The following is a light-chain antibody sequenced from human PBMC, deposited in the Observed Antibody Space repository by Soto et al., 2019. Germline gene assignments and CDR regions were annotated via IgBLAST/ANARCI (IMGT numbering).Light chain of an antibody. CDR1: RFLSSSY. J-gene: IGKJ2*01. Sequence: ETVLTQSPGTLSLSPGDRATLSCRASRFLSSSYVVWYQQKPGQAPRLIIYAASRRATGNPDRFSGSGPATEYTLTLSRLEPEDSVVYYCQQQGTFGQGTKLEIK. CDR3: QQQGT. V-gene: IGKV3-20*01. CDR2: AAS.